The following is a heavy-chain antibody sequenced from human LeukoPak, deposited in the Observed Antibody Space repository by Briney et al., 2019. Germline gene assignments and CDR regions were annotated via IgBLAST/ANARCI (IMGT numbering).Heavy chain of an antibody. D-gene: IGHD4-17*01. CDR3: ARGGGYYGIDY. CDR1: GFIVNTNY. CDR2: VYADGAS. J-gene: IGHJ4*02. Sequence: GGSLRLSCAASGFIVNTNYMNWVRQAPGKGLEWVSVVYADGASYYADSVKGRFTVSRDNSKNTLYLQMNGLRAEDTAVYFCARGGGYYGIDYWGQGTLVTVSS. V-gene: IGHV3-53*01.